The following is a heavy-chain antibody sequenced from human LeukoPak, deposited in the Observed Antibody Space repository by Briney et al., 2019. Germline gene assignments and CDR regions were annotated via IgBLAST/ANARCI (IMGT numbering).Heavy chain of an antibody. Sequence: GGSLRLSCAASGFTVSSNYMNWVRQAPGKGLEWVPVIYSGGSTYYADSVKGRFTISRDNSRNTLYLQMNSLRAEDTAVYYCARGGGSSWYYYWGQGTLVTVSS. CDR2: IYSGGST. CDR3: ARGGGSSWYYY. CDR1: GFTVSSNY. D-gene: IGHD6-13*01. J-gene: IGHJ4*02. V-gene: IGHV3-53*01.